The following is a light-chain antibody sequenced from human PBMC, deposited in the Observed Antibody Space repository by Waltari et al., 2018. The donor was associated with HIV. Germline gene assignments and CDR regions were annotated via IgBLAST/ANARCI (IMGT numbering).Light chain of an antibody. CDR1: SSDVGRYNR. CDR2: EVI. Sequence: QSALTQPPSVSGSPGQSVTISCPGNSSDVGRYNRVSWYQQPPGTAPRLMIYEVINRPPGVPDRFSGSKSGNTASLTISGLQAEDEADYYCSSNTGSSTSVVFGGGTKLTVL. J-gene: IGLJ2*01. CDR3: SSNTGSSTSVV. V-gene: IGLV2-18*02.